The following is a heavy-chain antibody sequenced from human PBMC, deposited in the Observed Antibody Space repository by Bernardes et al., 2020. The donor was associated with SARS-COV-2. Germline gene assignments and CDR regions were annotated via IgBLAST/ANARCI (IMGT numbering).Heavy chain of an antibody. Sequence: ASVKVSCKASGYTFTSYGISWVRQAPGQGLEWMGWISAYNGNTNYAQKLQGRVTMTTDTSTSTAYMELRSLRSDDTAVYYCARDRTCSGGNCYSWYYYGIDVWGQGTTVTVSS. V-gene: IGHV1-18*01. CDR2: ISAYNGNT. CDR1: GYTFTSYG. D-gene: IGHD2-15*01. CDR3: ARDRTCSGGNCYSWYYYGIDV. J-gene: IGHJ6*02.